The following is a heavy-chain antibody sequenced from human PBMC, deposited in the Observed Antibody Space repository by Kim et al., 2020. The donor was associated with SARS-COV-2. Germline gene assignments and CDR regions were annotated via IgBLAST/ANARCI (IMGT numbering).Heavy chain of an antibody. Sequence: GGSLRLSCAASGFNFNNFGLHWVRQAPGKGLKWVAVISYEGSKKFYADSVKGRFTISRDKNTVYLQLNSLTSEDTAVYFCAKPSVLLWFGEGRGYFDFWGQGALVTVSS. CDR3: AKPSVLLWFGEGRGYFDF. CDR1: GFNFNNFG. D-gene: IGHD3-10*01. CDR2: ISYEGSKK. V-gene: IGHV3-30*18. J-gene: IGHJ4*02.